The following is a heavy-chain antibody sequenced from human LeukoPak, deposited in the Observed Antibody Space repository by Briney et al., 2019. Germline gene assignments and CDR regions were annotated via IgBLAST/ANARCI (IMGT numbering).Heavy chain of an antibody. CDR2: ITNDGSST. D-gene: IGHD4-17*01. Sequence: GGSLRLSCAASGLTFSSHWMHWVRQAPGKGLVWVSRITNDGSSTTYADSVKGRFTISRDNAKNTLYLQMNSLRAEDTAVYYCAKEPPGTVKDREDYWGQGTLVTVSS. CDR1: GLTFSSHW. V-gene: IGHV3-74*01. CDR3: AKEPPGTVKDREDY. J-gene: IGHJ4*02.